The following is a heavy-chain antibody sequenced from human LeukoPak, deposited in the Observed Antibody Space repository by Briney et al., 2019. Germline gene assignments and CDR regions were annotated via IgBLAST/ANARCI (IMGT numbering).Heavy chain of an antibody. CDR1: EFSVGSNY. J-gene: IGHJ4*02. Sequence: GGSLRLSCAASEFSVGSNYMTWVRQAPGKGLEWVSLIYSGGSTYYADSVKGRFTISRDNSKNTLYLQMNSLRAEDTAVYYCAKGITMIVVVKYYFDYWGQGTLVTVSS. CDR3: AKGITMIVVVKYYFDY. CDR2: IYSGGST. V-gene: IGHV3-66*01. D-gene: IGHD3-22*01.